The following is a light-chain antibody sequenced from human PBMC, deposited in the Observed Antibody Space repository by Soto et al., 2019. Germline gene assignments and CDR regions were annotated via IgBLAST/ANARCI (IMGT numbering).Light chain of an antibody. J-gene: IGLJ1*01. CDR1: NTDIGTYNY. CDR2: DVN. CDR3: CSYAGRYIYV. V-gene: IGLV2-11*01. Sequence: QSVLTQPRSVSGSPGQSVTISCTGTNTDIGTYNYVSWYQQHPGKAPKLMIYDVNKRPSGVPDRFSGSKSGNTASPTISGLQAEDEADYYCCSYAGRYIYVFGTGTKVTVL.